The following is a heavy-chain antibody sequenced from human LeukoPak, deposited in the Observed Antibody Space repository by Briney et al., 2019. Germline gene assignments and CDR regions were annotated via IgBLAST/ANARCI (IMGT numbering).Heavy chain of an antibody. CDR1: GFIFSNYA. CDR3: AKESWRFDS. Sequence: GSLRLSCATSGFIFSNYAMSWVRPAPGKGLEWVSTIGETGSRTHYVDSVKGRFTISRDNSKNTLYLQMNSLRAEDTAIYYCAKESWRFDSWGQGTLVTVSS. CDR2: IGETGSRT. D-gene: IGHD3-10*01. V-gene: IGHV3-23*01. J-gene: IGHJ4*02.